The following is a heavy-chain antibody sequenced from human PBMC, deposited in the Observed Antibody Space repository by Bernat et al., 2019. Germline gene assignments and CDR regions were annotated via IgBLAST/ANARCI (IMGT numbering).Heavy chain of an antibody. CDR2: ISYDGSNE. V-gene: IGHV3-30*18. CDR3: AKGREIVVGYGMDV. CDR1: GFTFSSYG. Sequence: VQLVESGGGLVQPGGSLRLSCAASGFTFSSYGMHWVRQAPGKGLEWVAVISYDGSNEYYADSVKGRFTISRDNSKNTLYLQMNSLRAEDTAVYYCAKGREIVVGYGMDVWGQGTTVTVSS. J-gene: IGHJ6*02. D-gene: IGHD3-22*01.